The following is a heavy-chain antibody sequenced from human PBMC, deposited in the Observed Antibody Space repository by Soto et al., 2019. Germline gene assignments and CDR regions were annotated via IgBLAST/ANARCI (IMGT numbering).Heavy chain of an antibody. Sequence: QVQLVQSGAEVKKPGSSVKVSCKASGGTFSSYAISWVRQAPGQGLEWMGGIIPIFGTANYAQKFQGRVTITADKSTSTAYMELSSLTSEDTAVYYCARDKDSSSWSPYYYYGMDVWGQGTTVTVSS. CDR1: GGTFSSYA. CDR2: IIPIFGTA. V-gene: IGHV1-69*06. D-gene: IGHD6-13*01. J-gene: IGHJ6*02. CDR3: ARDKDSSSWSPYYYYGMDV.